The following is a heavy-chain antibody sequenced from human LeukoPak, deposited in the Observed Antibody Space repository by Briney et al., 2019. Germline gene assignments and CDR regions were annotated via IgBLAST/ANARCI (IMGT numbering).Heavy chain of an antibody. J-gene: IGHJ4*02. Sequence: SETLSLTCTVSGGSISSGSCYWSWIRQPAGKGLEWIGRIYTGGSTNYNPSLKSRVTISVDTSKNQFSLKLSSVTAADTAVYYCARARYYYDSSGYYYNLFFDYWGQGTLVTVSS. CDR1: GGSISSGSCY. CDR2: IYTGGST. V-gene: IGHV4-61*02. D-gene: IGHD3-22*01. CDR3: ARARYYYDSSGYYYNLFFDY.